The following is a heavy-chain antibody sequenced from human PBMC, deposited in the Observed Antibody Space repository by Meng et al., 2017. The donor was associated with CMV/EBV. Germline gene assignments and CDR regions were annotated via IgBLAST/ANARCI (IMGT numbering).Heavy chain of an antibody. V-gene: IGHV1-8*01. Sequence: ASVKVSCKASGYTFTSYDINWVRQATGQGLEWMVWMNPNSGNTGYAQKFQDSVTMTSNTSISTAYMELSSLRTADTAVYYCARRPYCSSTSCYVAFVYYYYYGMDVWGQGTTVTVSS. CDR3: ARRPYCSSTSCYVAFVYYYYYGMDV. CDR1: GYTFTSYD. J-gene: IGHJ6*02. D-gene: IGHD2-2*01. CDR2: MNPNSGNT.